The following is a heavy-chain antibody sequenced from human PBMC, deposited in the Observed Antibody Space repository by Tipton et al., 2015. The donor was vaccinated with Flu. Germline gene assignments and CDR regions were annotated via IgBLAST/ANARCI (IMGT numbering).Heavy chain of an antibody. CDR3: ARDVGGRTDY. CDR1: GYTFNSYA. CDR2: IHTKTGNP. J-gene: IGHJ4*02. V-gene: IGHV7-4-1*02. Sequence: QLVQSGSELKKPGASVKVSCKASGYTFNSYALTWVRQAPGQGLEWMGWIHTKTGNPTYAPGFTGRFVFSLDTSVTTAYLQISSLTAEDTAVYFCARDVGGRTDYWGQGTLVTVSS.